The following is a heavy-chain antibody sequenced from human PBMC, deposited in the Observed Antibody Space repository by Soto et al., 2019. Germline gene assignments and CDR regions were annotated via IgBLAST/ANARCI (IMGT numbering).Heavy chain of an antibody. D-gene: IGHD1-1*01. J-gene: IGHJ4*02. CDR2: MHPSGSI. CDR1: VDPSINNNG. V-gene: IGHV4-4*02. Sequence: QVQLQESGPGLVKPWGPLSLPCPVLVDPSINNNGGVWVPNPPGKGLEWIGEMHPSGSIHYNASLKSRATLSVDKSRNQFSLQLTSVTAADTALYFCARHDNMTLGSQYLDSWGPGTLVTVSS. CDR3: ARHDNMTLGSQYLDS.